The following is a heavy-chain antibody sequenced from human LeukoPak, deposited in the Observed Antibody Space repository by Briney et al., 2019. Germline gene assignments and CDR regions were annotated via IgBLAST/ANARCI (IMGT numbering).Heavy chain of an antibody. CDR3: ARRDTAMVRGGAFDI. Sequence: ASVKVSCKASGYTFTSYYMHWVLQAPGQGLEWMGIINPSGGSTSYALKFQGRVTMTRDTSTSTVYMELSSLRSEDTAVYYCARRDTAMVRGGAFDIWGQGTMVTVSS. D-gene: IGHD5-18*01. J-gene: IGHJ3*02. CDR2: INPSGGST. V-gene: IGHV1-46*01. CDR1: GYTFTSYY.